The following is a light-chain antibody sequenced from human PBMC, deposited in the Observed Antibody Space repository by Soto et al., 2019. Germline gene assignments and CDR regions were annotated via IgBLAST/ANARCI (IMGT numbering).Light chain of an antibody. CDR1: SSDVGGYNY. Sequence: QSALTQPASVSGSHGQSITISCTGTSSDVGGYNYVSWYQQHPGNAPKLMIYEVSNRPSGVSNRFSGSKSGTTASLTISGLQAEDEADYYCSSGTSSSTRVFGGGTKLTVL. CDR2: EVS. V-gene: IGLV2-14*01. CDR3: SSGTSSSTRV. J-gene: IGLJ3*02.